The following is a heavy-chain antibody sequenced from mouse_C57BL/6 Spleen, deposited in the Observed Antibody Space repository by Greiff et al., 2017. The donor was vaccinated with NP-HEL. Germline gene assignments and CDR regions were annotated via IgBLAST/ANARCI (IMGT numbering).Heavy chain of an antibody. D-gene: IGHD1-1*01. J-gene: IGHJ2*02. CDR1: GYTFTDYN. CDR2: INPNNGGT. V-gene: IGHV1-34*02. CDR3: ARPYYCSCVYSMAY. Sequence: EVQLQQSGPELVKPGASVKLSCKASGYTFTDYNMDWVKQSPGQGLEWIGRINPNNGGTNYNQKFKGKATLTADKSSSTAYMQLRSLTSEDSAVYFCARPYYCSCVYSMAYWGQGTSLTVSS.